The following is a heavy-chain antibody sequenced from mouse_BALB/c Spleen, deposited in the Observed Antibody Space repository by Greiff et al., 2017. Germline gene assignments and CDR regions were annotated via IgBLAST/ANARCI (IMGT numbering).Heavy chain of an antibody. J-gene: IGHJ4*01. Sequence: QVHVKQSGPELVKPGASVKMSCKASGYTFTDYVISWVKQRTGQGLEWIGEIYPGSGSTYYNEKFKGKATLTADKSSNTAYMQLSSLTSEDSAVYFCARGGSHYYAMDYWGQGTSVTVSS. CDR1: GYTFTDYV. V-gene: IGHV1-77*01. CDR2: IYPGSGST. D-gene: IGHD1-1*02. CDR3: ARGGSHYYAMDY.